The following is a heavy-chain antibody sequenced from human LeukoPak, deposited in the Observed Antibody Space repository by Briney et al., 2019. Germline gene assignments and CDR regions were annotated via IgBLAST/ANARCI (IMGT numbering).Heavy chain of an antibody. CDR1: GGSISSYY. CDR2: IYYSGST. CDR3: ARVGIHAQDDY. D-gene: IGHD7-27*01. Sequence: SETLSLTCTVSGGSISSYYWSWIRQPPGKGLEWVGYIYYSGSTNYNPSLKSRVTISVDTSKNQFSLKPSSVTAADTAVYYCARVGIHAQDDYWGQGTLVTVSS. V-gene: IGHV4-59*01. J-gene: IGHJ4*02.